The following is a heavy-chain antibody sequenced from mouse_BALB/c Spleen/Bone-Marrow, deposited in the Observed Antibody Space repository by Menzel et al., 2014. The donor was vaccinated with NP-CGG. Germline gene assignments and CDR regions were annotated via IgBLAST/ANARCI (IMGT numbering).Heavy chain of an antibody. CDR2: IYPGSGDT. Sequence: QVQLKHSGPELVKPGASVKMSCTASGFTFTDYVINWVKQRTGQGLEWIGEIYPGSGDTYYIEKFKAKATLTADKSSNTVHMQLSSLTSEDSVVYFCARSRVPYFALDYWGQGTSVTVSS. J-gene: IGHJ4*01. V-gene: IGHV1-77*01. CDR1: GFTFTDYV. CDR3: ARSRVPYFALDY.